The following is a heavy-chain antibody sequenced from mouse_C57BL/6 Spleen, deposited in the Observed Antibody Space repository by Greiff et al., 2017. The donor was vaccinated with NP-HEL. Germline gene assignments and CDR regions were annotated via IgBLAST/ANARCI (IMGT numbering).Heavy chain of an antibody. CDR1: GYTFTDYY. CDR2: INPNNGGT. V-gene: IGHV1-26*01. J-gene: IGHJ2*01. Sequence: EVQLQQSGPELVKPGASVKISCKASGYTFTDYYMNWVKQSHGKSLEWIGDINPNNGGTSYNQKFKGKATLTVDKSSSTAYMELRSLTSEDSAVYYCTRETYYSNYDYFDYWGQGTTLTVSS. D-gene: IGHD2-5*01. CDR3: TRETYYSNYDYFDY.